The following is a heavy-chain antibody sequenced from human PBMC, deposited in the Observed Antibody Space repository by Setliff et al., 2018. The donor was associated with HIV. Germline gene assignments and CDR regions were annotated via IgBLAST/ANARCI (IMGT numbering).Heavy chain of an antibody. CDR2: VYISGST. J-gene: IGHJ6*03. CDR1: GGSISSDY. D-gene: IGHD2-2*01. CDR3: TRHAGRENQLPHTYYYYMDV. Sequence: SETLSLTCTVSGGSISSDYWSWIRQPAGKGLEWIGRVYISGSTNYYPSLESRVTISVDTSKNQFSLKVTSVTAADTAVYYCTRHAGRENQLPHTYYYYMDVWGKGATVTVSS. V-gene: IGHV4-4*07.